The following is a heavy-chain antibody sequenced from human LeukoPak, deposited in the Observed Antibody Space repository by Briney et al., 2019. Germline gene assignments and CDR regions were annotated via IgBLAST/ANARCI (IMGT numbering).Heavy chain of an antibody. CDR2: IYYSGST. Sequence: PSETLSLTCTVSGGSISSYYWSWIRQPPGKGLEWIGYIYYSGSTNYNPSLKSRVTISVDTSKNQFSLKLSSVTAADTAVYYCVRDQGTWWFDPWGQGTLVTVSS. J-gene: IGHJ5*02. D-gene: IGHD1-1*01. V-gene: IGHV4-59*01. CDR3: VRDQGTWWFDP. CDR1: GGSISSYY.